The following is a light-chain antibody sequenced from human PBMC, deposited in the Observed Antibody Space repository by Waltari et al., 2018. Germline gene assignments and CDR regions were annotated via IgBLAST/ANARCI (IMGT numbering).Light chain of an antibody. V-gene: IGLV2-14*03. Sequence: QSALTQPASLSGSPGQSIPLSCTGTSSDVCGYNYVSWYQQHPGKAPKLMIYDVSNRPSGVSNRFSGSKSGNTASLTISGLQAEDEADYYCSSYTSSSTLVFGGGTKLTVL. CDR3: SSYTSSSTLV. J-gene: IGLJ2*01. CDR2: DVS. CDR1: SSDVCGYNY.